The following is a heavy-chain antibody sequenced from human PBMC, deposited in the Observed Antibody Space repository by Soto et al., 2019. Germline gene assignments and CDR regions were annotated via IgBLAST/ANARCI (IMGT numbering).Heavy chain of an antibody. CDR1: GYTFTSYG. CDR2: ISAYNGNT. V-gene: IGHV1-18*01. J-gene: IGHJ4*02. Sequence: ASVKVSCKASGYTFTSYGISWVRQAPGQGLEWMGWISAYNGNTNYAQKLQGRVTMTTDTSTSTAYMELRSLRSDDTAVYYCARDGLLRYFDWLPVYYFDYWGQGTLVTVSS. CDR3: ARDGLLRYFDWLPVYYFDY. D-gene: IGHD3-9*01.